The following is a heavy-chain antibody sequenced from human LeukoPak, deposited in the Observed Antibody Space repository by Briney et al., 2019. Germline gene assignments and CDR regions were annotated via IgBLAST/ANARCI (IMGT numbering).Heavy chain of an antibody. J-gene: IGHJ4*02. D-gene: IGHD3-22*01. Sequence: GGSLRLSCAASGFTFSSYVMNWVRQAPGKGLEWVSTISGSGDNTYYADSVKGRFTVSRDNPKNTLYLQMNSLRAEDTAVYYCAKQRDYYDSSGYYRGYYFDYWGQGTLVTVSS. CDR2: ISGSGDNT. CDR3: AKQRDYYDSSGYYRGYYFDY. V-gene: IGHV3-23*01. CDR1: GFTFSSYV.